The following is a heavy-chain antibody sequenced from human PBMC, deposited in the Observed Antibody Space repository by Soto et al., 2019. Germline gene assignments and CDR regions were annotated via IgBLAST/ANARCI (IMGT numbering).Heavy chain of an antibody. CDR2: IYYSGST. V-gene: IGHV4-39*01. J-gene: IGHJ5*01. Sequence: SQTLSLTCTVSGGSISSSGYYWGWIRQPPGKGLEWIGSIYYSGSTYYNPSLKSRVTISVDTSKNQFSLKLSSVTAADTAVYYCVSFGIFGVVIPNWFDLCGQGTLVTVSS. CDR3: VSFGIFGVVIPNWFDL. D-gene: IGHD3-3*01. CDR1: GGSISSSGYY.